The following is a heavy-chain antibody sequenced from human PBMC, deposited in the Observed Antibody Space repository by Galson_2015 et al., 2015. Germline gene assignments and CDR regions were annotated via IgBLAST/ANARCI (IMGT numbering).Heavy chain of an antibody. D-gene: IGHD1-26*01. J-gene: IGHJ3*02. CDR2: INAGNGNT. Sequence: SVKVSCKASGYTFTSYAMHWVRQAPGQRLEWMGWINAGNGNTKYSQKFQGRVTITRDTSASTAYMELSSLRSEDTAVYYCARVNLGIVGATGAFDIWGQGTMVTVSS. CDR1: GYTFTSYA. V-gene: IGHV1-3*01. CDR3: ARVNLGIVGATGAFDI.